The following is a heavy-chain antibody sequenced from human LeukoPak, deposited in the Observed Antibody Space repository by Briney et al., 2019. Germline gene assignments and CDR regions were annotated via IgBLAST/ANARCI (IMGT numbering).Heavy chain of an antibody. CDR2: ISSSSSYI. D-gene: IGHD1-26*01. CDR3: ASPGIVGTSFHYFDY. V-gene: IGHV3-21*01. CDR1: GFTFSSYS. Sequence: PGGSLRLSCAAPGFTFSSYSMTWVRQAPGKGLEWVSSISSSSSYIYYADSVKGRFTISRDNAKNSLYLQMNSLRAEDTAVYYCASPGIVGTSFHYFDYWGQGTLVTVSS. J-gene: IGHJ4*02.